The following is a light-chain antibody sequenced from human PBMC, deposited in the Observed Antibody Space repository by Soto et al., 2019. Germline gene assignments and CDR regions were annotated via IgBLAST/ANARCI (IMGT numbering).Light chain of an antibody. CDR1: QNIRNW. J-gene: IGKJ5*01. V-gene: IGKV1-5*01. CDR2: DVS. CDR3: KQYNTYPIT. Sequence: DIQMTQSPSTLSASIGDRVTITCRASQNIRNWLAWYQQKPGKAPKLLIYDVSSLESGVPSRFSASGSGTDFTLTISSLQPEEFATYYCKQYNTYPITVGKGTRLEIK.